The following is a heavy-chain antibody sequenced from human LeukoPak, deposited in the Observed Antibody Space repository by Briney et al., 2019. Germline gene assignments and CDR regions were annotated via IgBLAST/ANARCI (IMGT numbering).Heavy chain of an antibody. CDR1: GFTFSSHS. Sequence: PGGSLRLSCAASGFTFSSHSMNWVRQAPGKGLEWVSSISSGSSFIYYADSVKGRFTISRDNSKNTLYLQMNSLSAEDTAVYYCAKGMDHIVPFDYWGQGTLVTVSS. CDR2: ISSGSSFI. V-gene: IGHV3-21*04. D-gene: IGHD3-16*02. CDR3: AKGMDHIVPFDY. J-gene: IGHJ4*02.